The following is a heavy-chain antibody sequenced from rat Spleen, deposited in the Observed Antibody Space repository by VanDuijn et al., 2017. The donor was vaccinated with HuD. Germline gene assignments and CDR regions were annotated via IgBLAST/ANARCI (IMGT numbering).Heavy chain of an antibody. CDR3: ARRADNYFDY. J-gene: IGHJ2*01. CDR1: GLSFSNYD. Sequence: EVHLVESGGGLVQPGRSMKLSCAASGLSFSNYDMAWVRQAPTKGLEWVATISSDGSTPYYRDSVRGRFTVSRDNAKSTLYLQMDSLRSEDTATYYCARRADNYFDYWGQGVMVTVSS. V-gene: IGHV5-29*01. CDR2: ISSDGSTP.